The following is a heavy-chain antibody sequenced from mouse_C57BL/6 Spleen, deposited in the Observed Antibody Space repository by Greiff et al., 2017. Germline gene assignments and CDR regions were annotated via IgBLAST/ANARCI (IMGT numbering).Heavy chain of an antibody. CDR2: INPYNGDT. Sequence: VVKPGDSVKISCKASGYSFTGYFMNWVMQSHGKSLEWIGRINPYNGDTFYNQKFKGKATLTVDKSSSTAHMELRSLTSEDSAVYYCARGSYYGSSYWYFDVWGTGTTVTVSS. CDR3: ARGSYYGSSYWYFDV. D-gene: IGHD1-1*01. J-gene: IGHJ1*03. CDR1: GYSFTGYF. V-gene: IGHV1-20*01.